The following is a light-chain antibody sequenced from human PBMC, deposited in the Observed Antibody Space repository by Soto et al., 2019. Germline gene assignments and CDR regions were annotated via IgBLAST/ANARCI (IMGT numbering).Light chain of an antibody. CDR2: EVS. CDR3: STYTSSNSYI. V-gene: IGLV2-14*01. Sequence: QSVPTQPASVSGSPGQSITISCTGTSSDVGGYNYVSWYQQHPGKVPQVMIYEVSNRPSGVSNRFSGSKSGNTASLTISGLQAEDEADYYCSTYTSSNSYIFGGGTKLTVL. CDR1: SSDVGGYNY. J-gene: IGLJ2*01.